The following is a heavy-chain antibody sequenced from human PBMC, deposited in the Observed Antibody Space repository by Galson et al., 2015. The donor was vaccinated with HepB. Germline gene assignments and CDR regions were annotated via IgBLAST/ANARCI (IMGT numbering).Heavy chain of an antibody. D-gene: IGHD2-15*01. CDR1: GFPFSSSG. V-gene: IGHV3-33*01. CDR2: IWYDGSNK. CDR3: ARSFVVVVAAPPGY. J-gene: IGHJ4*02. Sequence: SLRLSCAASGFPFSSSGMHWVRQAPGKGLEWVAVIWYDGSNKYYADSVKGRFTISRDNSKNTLYLQMNSLRAEDTAVYYCARSFVVVVAAPPGYWGQGTLVTVSS.